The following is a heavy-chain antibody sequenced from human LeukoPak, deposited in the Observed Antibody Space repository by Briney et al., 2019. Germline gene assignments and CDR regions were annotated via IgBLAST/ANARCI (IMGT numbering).Heavy chain of an antibody. D-gene: IGHD3-10*01. CDR2: ISAYNGNT. CDR3: ARVPVTMVRGVMRSEYFQH. CDR1: GYTFTGYG. J-gene: IGHJ1*01. Sequence: ASVKVSCKASGYTFTGYGISWVRQAPGQGLEWMGWISAYNGNTNYAQKLQGRVTMTTDTSTSTAYMELRSLRSDDTAVYYCARVPVTMVRGVMRSEYFQHWGQGTLVTVSS. V-gene: IGHV1-18*01.